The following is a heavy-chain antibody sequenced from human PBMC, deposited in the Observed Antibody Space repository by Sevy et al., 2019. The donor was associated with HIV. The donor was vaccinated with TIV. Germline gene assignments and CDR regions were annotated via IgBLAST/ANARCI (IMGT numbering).Heavy chain of an antibody. V-gene: IGHV3-11*04. CDR1: GISFSDHY. D-gene: IGHD2-21*02. Sequence: GSLRLSCAASGISFSDHYMSWVRQAPGKGLEWISYISTSGSTTYYADSVKGRLTISRDNGKKSLYLQMNSLTVEDTAVYYCARDQTSRPNGGDSDDAFDIWGRGTMVTVSS. J-gene: IGHJ3*02. CDR3: ARDQTSRPNGGDSDDAFDI. CDR2: ISTSGSTT.